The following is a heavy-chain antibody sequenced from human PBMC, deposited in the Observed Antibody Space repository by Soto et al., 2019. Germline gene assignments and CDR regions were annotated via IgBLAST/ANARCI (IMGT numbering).Heavy chain of an antibody. CDR3: ARASGITMVRGVPFDY. CDR1: GGSFSGYY. V-gene: IGHV4-34*01. D-gene: IGHD3-10*01. CDR2: INHSGST. J-gene: IGHJ4*02. Sequence: SETLSLTCAVYGGSFSGYYWSWIRQPPGKGLEWIGEINHSGSTNYNPSLKSRVTISVDTSKNQFSLKLSSVTAADTAVYYCARASGITMVRGVPFDYWGQGTLVTVS.